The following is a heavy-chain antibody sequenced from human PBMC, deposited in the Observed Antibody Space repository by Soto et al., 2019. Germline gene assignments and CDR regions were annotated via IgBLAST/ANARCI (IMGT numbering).Heavy chain of an antibody. J-gene: IGHJ4*02. CDR3: AREGLLLLPDY. D-gene: IGHD3-22*01. CDR2: ISPYSGKT. CDR1: GYTFTNND. Sequence: QIQLVQSGTEVRKPGASAKVSCKASGYTFTNNDVCWVRQTPGQGLEWMGWISPYSGKTNYARKFQGRVTMTTDTSTSKAYMEVRSLTSDDTAVYYCAREGLLLLPDYWGQGTLVTVSS. V-gene: IGHV1-18*01.